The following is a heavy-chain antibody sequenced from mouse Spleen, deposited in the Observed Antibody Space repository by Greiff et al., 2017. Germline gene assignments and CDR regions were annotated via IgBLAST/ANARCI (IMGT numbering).Heavy chain of an antibody. D-gene: IGHD2-4*01. CDR2: IDPEDGET. J-gene: IGHJ4*01. Sequence: VQLKESGAELVKPGASVKLSCTASGFNIKDYYMHWVKQRTEQGLEWIGRIDPEDGETKYAPKFQGKATITADTSSNTAYLQLSSLTSEDTAVYYCARSPSYDYDEGYAMDYWGQGTSVTVSS. CDR1: GFNIKDYY. CDR3: ARSPSYDYDEGYAMDY. V-gene: IGHV14-2*01.